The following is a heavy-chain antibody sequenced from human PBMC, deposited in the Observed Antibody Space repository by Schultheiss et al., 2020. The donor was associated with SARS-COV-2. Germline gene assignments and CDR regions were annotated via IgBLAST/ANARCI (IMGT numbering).Heavy chain of an antibody. CDR1: GFTFATYN. CDR2: IWYDGSNK. V-gene: IGHV3-33*08. Sequence: GGSLRLSCAASGFTFATYNMHWVRQAPGKGLEWVAVIWYDGSNKYYADSVKGRFTISRDNSKNTLYLQMNSLRAEDTAVYYCARPSVVTARSWYFDLWGRGTLVTVSS. J-gene: IGHJ2*01. CDR3: ARPSVVTARSWYFDL. D-gene: IGHD2-21*02.